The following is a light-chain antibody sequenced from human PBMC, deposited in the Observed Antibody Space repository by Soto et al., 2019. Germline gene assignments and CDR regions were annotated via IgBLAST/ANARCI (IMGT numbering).Light chain of an antibody. V-gene: IGLV1-44*01. CDR3: VAWDDSLNGYVV. Sequence: QSLLTQPPSASWTPGQRVTISFFGSSSKIGSNTVNWYQQLPGTAPKLVIYSNNQRPSGVPDRFSGSKSGTSASLAISGLQSEDEADYYCVAWDDSLNGYVVFGGGTKVTVL. CDR2: SNN. J-gene: IGLJ2*01. CDR1: SSKIGSNT.